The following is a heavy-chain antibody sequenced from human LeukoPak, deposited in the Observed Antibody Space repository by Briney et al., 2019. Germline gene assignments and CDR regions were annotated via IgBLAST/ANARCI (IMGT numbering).Heavy chain of an antibody. J-gene: IGHJ4*02. CDR2: ISGSGSST. CDR3: AKGVAVASPYYFDY. Sequence: GGSLRLSCAASGFTFSSYAMSWVRQAPGKGLEWVSPISGSGSSTYYADSVKGRLTISRDNSKNTLYLQMNSLRAEDTAVYYCAKGVAVASPYYFDYWGQGTLVTVSS. D-gene: IGHD6-19*01. CDR1: GFTFSSYA. V-gene: IGHV3-23*01.